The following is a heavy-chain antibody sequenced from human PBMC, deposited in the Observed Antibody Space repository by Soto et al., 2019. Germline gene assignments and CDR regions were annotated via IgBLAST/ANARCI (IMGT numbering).Heavy chain of an antibody. CDR2: INAGNGNT. CDR3: ARPSTTREVAWYYFDY. D-gene: IGHD5-12*01. CDR1: GYTFTSYA. V-gene: IGHV1-3*01. Sequence: ASVKVSCKASGYTFTSYAMHWVRQAPGQRLEWMGWINAGNGNTKYSQKFQGRVTITRDTSASTAYMELSSLRSEDTAVYYCARPSTTREVAWYYFDYWGQGTLVTVS. J-gene: IGHJ4*02.